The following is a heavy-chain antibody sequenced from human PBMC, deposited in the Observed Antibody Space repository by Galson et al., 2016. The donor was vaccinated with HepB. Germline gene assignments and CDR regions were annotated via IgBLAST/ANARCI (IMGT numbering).Heavy chain of an antibody. D-gene: IGHD6-6*01. V-gene: IGHV4-59*01. Sequence: SETLSLTCTITGDSMNGYYWNWIRQPPGKGLEWIGNIYYTGTSTDNPSLEGRVTMSVATSHNQFSLNLTSVTTADTAAYYCARTKGKFSRPSGMDYGGQGILVTVSS. CDR3: ARTKGKFSRPSGMDY. J-gene: IGHJ4*02. CDR1: GDSMNGYY. CDR2: IYYTGTS.